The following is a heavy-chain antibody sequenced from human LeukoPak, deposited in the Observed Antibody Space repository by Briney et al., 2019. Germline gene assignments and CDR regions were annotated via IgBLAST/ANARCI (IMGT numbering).Heavy chain of an antibody. CDR2: ITGNSNNI. CDR3: AKDPFNDFSGDNWFDP. J-gene: IGHJ5*02. Sequence: PGGSLRLSCAASRFIFSSYSMNWVRQVPGKGLEWVSYITGNSNNIYYADSVKGRFTISRDNAKNSLYLQMNSLRAEDTAVYYCAKDPFNDFSGDNWFDPWGQGTLVTVSS. D-gene: IGHD3-3*01. CDR1: RFIFSSYS. V-gene: IGHV3-48*04.